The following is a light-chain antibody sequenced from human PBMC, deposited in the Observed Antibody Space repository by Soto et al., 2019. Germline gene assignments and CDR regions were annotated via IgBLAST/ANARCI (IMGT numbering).Light chain of an antibody. CDR1: QSVSGN. CDR3: QQYNNWPPT. V-gene: IGKV3D-15*01. CDR2: GAS. Sequence: EIVMTQSPATLSVSPGERATLSCRASQSVSGNLAWYQQKPGQAPRLLIYGASTRATGIPARFSGSRAGTEFTLTISSLQSEDFAVYYCQQYNNWPPTFGQGTKVEIK. J-gene: IGKJ1*01.